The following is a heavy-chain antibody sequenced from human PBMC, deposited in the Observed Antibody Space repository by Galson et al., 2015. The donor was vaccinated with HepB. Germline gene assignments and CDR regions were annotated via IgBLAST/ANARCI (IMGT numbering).Heavy chain of an antibody. Sequence: SLRLSCAASGFTFNNYAMHWVRQAPGKGLEWVAIVSYDESKKYYADSVKGRFTISRDNSKSTLYLQMNSLKPEDTAVYYCARPNLPEYTSSFSYWGQGTLVTASS. CDR2: VSYDESKK. J-gene: IGHJ4*02. V-gene: IGHV3-30-3*01. CDR1: GFTFNNYA. D-gene: IGHD6-6*01. CDR3: ARPNLPEYTSSFSY.